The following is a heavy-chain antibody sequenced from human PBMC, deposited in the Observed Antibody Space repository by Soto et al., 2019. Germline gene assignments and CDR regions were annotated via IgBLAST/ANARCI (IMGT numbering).Heavy chain of an antibody. V-gene: IGHV1-18*04. Sequence: GASVKVSCKASGYTFTSNSIGWVRQAPGQGLEWMGWINVYNGNTKYAQQLQGRVTLTTDTSTSTAYMDLRSLRSDATAVYYCARISSASSGCLPDYWGQGTLIAASS. CDR1: GYTFTSNS. CDR3: ARISSASSGCLPDY. CDR2: INVYNGNT. J-gene: IGHJ4*02. D-gene: IGHD6-19*01.